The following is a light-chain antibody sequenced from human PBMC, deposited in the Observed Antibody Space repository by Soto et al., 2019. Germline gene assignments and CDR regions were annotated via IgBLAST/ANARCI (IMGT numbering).Light chain of an antibody. CDR3: CSYAGTNTYV. CDR1: SSYVGTYNL. Sequence: QSALTQPASVSGSPGQSITISCTGTSSYVGTYNLVSWYQQYSGKAPKLMIYEVSKRPSGVSNRFSGSKSGNTASLTISGLQAEDEADYYCCSYAGTNTYVLGTGTKSPS. J-gene: IGLJ1*01. V-gene: IGLV2-23*02. CDR2: EVS.